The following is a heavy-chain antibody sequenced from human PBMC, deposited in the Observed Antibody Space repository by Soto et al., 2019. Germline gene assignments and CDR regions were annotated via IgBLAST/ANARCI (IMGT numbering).Heavy chain of an antibody. CDR1: GGSISSSSYY. CDR2: IYYSGST. V-gene: IGHV4-39*01. D-gene: IGHD3-3*01. Sequence: SETLSLTCTVSGGSISSSSYYWGWIRQPPGKGLEWIVSIYYSGSTYYNPSLKSRVTISVDTSKNQFSLKLSSVTAADTAVYYCASERITIFGVVTAADYWGQGTLVTVSS. J-gene: IGHJ4*02. CDR3: ASERITIFGVVTAADY.